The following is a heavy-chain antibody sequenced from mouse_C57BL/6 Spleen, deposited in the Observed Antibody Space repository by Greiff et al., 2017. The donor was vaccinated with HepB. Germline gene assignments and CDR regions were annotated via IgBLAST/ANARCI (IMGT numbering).Heavy chain of an antibody. V-gene: IGHV6-6*01. CDR2: IRNKANNHAT. Sequence: EVKVEESGGGLVQPGGSMKLSCAASGFTFSDAWMDWVRQSPEKGLEWVAEIRNKANNHATYYAESVKGRFTISRDDSKSSVYLQMNSLRAEDTGIYYCTRDYDYDGAWYFDVWGTGTTVTVSS. J-gene: IGHJ1*03. CDR3: TRDYDYDGAWYFDV. D-gene: IGHD2-4*01. CDR1: GFTFSDAW.